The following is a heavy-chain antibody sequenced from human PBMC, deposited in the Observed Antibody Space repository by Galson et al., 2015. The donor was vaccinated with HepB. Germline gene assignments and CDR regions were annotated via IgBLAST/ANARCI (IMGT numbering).Heavy chain of an antibody. D-gene: IGHD1-14*01. CDR3: VKDRNTKWAFDF. CDR1: GFAFSSEA. CDR2: ISYDAEYK. Sequence: SLRLSCAASGFAFSSEAMHWVRQAPGRGLEWVAFISYDAEYKYYTDSVRGRSAISRDNSKNTLYLQVDSLGAEDTAVYYCVKDRNTKWAFDFWGQGTLVTVSS. J-gene: IGHJ4*02. V-gene: IGHV3-30*18.